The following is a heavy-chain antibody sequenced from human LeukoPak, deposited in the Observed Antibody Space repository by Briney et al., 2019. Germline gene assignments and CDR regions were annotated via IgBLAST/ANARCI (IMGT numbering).Heavy chain of an antibody. CDR1: GYTFTSYG. CDR3: ARVDTSGYYSYYLDY. J-gene: IGHJ4*02. Sequence: ASVKVSCKASGYTFTSYGISWVRQAPGQGLEWMGWISAYNGNTNYAQKLQGRVTMTIDTSTSTAYMELRSLRSDDTAVYYCARVDTSGYYSYYLDYWGQGTLVTVSS. V-gene: IGHV1-18*01. CDR2: ISAYNGNT. D-gene: IGHD3-22*01.